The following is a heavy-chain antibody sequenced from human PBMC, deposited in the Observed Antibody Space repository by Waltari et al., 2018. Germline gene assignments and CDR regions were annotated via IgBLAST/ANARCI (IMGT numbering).Heavy chain of an antibody. CDR3: ARGSGGYWY. D-gene: IGHD2-21*01. J-gene: IGHJ4*02. Sequence: QVQLQPSGAGLLKPSLTLSLPCPVYGGSLSGSYWSWIRQPPGKGLDWIGEINHSGSTNYNPSLKSRVTISVDTSKNQFSLKLSSVTAADTAVYYCARGSGGYWYWGQGTLVTVSS. CDR1: GGSLSGSY. V-gene: IGHV4-34*01. CDR2: INHSGST.